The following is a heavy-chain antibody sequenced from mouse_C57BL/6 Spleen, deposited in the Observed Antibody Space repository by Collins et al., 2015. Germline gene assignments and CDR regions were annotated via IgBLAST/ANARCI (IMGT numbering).Heavy chain of an antibody. J-gene: IGHJ2*01. D-gene: IGHD2-1*01. V-gene: IGHV1-26*01. Sequence: EVQLQQSGPELVKPGASVKISCKASGYTFTDYYMNWVKQSHGKSLEWIGDINPNNGGTTYNQKFKGKATLTVDKSSSTAYMELRSLTSEDSAVYYCAGYGNYPYYFDYWGQGTTLTASS. CDR2: INPNNGGT. CDR1: GYTFTDYY. CDR3: AGYGNYPYYFDY.